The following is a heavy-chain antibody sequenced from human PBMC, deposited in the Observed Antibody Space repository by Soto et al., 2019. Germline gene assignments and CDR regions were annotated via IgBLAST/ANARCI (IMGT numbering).Heavy chain of an antibody. CDR1: GFIFSNYG. J-gene: IGHJ6*02. V-gene: IGHV3-30*18. D-gene: IGHD3-10*01. CDR3: AKDIALVRGVIMDMDV. Sequence: PGGSLRLSCAASGFIFSNYGMHWVRQAPGKGLEWVAVISYDGDKKYYVDSVKGRFTLSRDNSKNTLYLQMNSLRAEDTAVYYFAKDIALVRGVIMDMDVWGQGTTVTVSS. CDR2: ISYDGDKK.